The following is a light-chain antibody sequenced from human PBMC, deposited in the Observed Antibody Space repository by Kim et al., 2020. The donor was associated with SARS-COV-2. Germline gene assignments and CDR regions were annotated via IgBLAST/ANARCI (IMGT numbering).Light chain of an antibody. J-gene: IGLJ3*02. CDR3: QVWDSSSDHRV. CDR2: YDS. Sequence: APGKTAGITCGGNNIGSKRVHWYQRKPGQAPVLVIYYDSDRPSGIPERFSGSNSGNTATLTISRVEAGDEADYYCQVWDSSSDHRVFGGGTKLTVL. V-gene: IGLV3-21*04. CDR1: NIGSKR.